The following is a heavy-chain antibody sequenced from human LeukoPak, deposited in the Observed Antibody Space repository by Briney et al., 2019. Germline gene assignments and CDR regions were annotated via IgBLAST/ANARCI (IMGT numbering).Heavy chain of an antibody. CDR2: IYPGDSDT. Sequence: GESLKISCKGSGYSFTSYWIAWVRQMPGKGLEWMGIIYPGDSDTRYSPSFQGQVTISADKSISTAYLQWSSLKASDTAMYYCARSVSGSYYPLPFDYWGQGTLVTVSS. CDR1: GYSFTSYW. V-gene: IGHV5-51*01. D-gene: IGHD1-26*01. CDR3: ARSVSGSYYPLPFDY. J-gene: IGHJ4*02.